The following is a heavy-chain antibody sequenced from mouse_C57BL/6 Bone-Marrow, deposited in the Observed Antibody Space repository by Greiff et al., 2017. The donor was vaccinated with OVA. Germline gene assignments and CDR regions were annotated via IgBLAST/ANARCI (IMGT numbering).Heavy chain of an antibody. Sequence: DVKVEESGGGLVKPGGSLKLSCAASGFTFSDYGMHWVRQAPEKGLEWVAYISSGSSTIYYADTVKGRFTISRDNAKNTLFLQMTSLRSEDTAMYYCARGLLFAYWGQGTLVTVSA. V-gene: IGHV5-17*01. CDR1: GFTFSDYG. CDR3: ARGLLFAY. D-gene: IGHD3-1*01. CDR2: ISSGSSTI. J-gene: IGHJ3*01.